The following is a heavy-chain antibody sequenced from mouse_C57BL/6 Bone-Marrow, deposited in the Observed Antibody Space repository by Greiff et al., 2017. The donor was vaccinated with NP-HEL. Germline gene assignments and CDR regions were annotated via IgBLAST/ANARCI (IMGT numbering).Heavy chain of an antibody. V-gene: IGHV6-6*01. Sequence: EVMLVESGGGLVQPGGSMKLSCAASGFTFSDAWMDWVRQSPEKGLEWVAEIRNKANNHATYYAESVKGRFTISRDDSKSSVYLQMNSLRAEDTGIYYCTPLYGNYDAMDYWGQGTSVTVSS. J-gene: IGHJ4*01. CDR1: GFTFSDAW. CDR3: TPLYGNYDAMDY. D-gene: IGHD2-1*01. CDR2: IRNKANNHAT.